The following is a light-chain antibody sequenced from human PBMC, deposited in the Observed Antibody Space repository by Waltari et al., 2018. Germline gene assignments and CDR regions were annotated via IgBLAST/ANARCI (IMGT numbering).Light chain of an antibody. CDR3: QTGGHGTGV. V-gene: IGLV4-69*01. CDR1: SGHTSNV. Sequence: QLVLTQSPSVSASLGASVKLTCTLSSGHTSNVIAWHQQQPEKGPRYLMTVYSDGSHSKGDGIPDRFSGSSSGAERYLTISSVQSGDEADYYCQTGGHGTGVFGGGTKLTVL. J-gene: IGLJ3*02. CDR2: VYSDGSH.